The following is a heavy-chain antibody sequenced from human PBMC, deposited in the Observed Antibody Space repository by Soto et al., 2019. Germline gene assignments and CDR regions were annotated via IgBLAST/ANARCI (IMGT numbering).Heavy chain of an antibody. CDR3: ARGIRNYYGADV. CDR2: LKFDGITA. Sequence: EVQVVESGGGLVQPGGSLRLSCVASGFTFTAYWMHWVRQAPGQGLVWVSRLKFDGITAGYADSVNGRFTISRDNAKNTVYLQIDNLSAEDTGMYYCARGIRNYYGADVWGQGTTVTVSS. CDR1: GFTFTAYW. J-gene: IGHJ6*02. D-gene: IGHD2-21*01. V-gene: IGHV3-74*01.